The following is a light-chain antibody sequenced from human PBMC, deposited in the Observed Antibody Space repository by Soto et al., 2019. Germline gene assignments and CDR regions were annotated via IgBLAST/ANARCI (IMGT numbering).Light chain of an antibody. J-gene: IGLJ3*02. V-gene: IGLV2-8*01. Sequence: ALTQPPSASGSPGQSITISCTGTSSDVGKYNYVSWYQQYPGKAPKLLIYEVTKRPSGVPDRFSGSKSGNTASLTVSGLQTEDEADYYCRSYAGSDNFVFGGGTKLTVL. CDR2: EVT. CDR1: SSDVGKYNY. CDR3: RSYAGSDNFV.